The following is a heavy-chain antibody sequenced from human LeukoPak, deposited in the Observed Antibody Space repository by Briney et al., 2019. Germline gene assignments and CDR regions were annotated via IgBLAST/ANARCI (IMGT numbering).Heavy chain of an antibody. J-gene: IGHJ4*02. D-gene: IGHD3-9*01. CDR1: GYTFTNYW. Sequence: GESLKISCKGSGYTFTNYWIGWVRQLPRKSLEWMVIIYPGDSDTRYSPSFQGQVTISADKSISTAYLQWSSLKASDTAMYYCARRAEYYDILTGYSDGYYFDYWGQGTLVTVSS. CDR3: ARRAEYYDILTGYSDGYYFDY. CDR2: IYPGDSDT. V-gene: IGHV5-51*01.